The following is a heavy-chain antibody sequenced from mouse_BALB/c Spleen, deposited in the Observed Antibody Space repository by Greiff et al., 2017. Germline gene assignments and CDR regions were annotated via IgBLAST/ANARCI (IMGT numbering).Heavy chain of an antibody. V-gene: IGHV5-4*02. Sequence: EVQRVESGGGLVKPGGSLKLSCAASGFTFSDYYMYWVRQTPEKRLEWVATISDGGSYTYYPDSVKGRFTISRDNAKNNLYLQMSSLKSEDTAMYYCAGPITTVSPFAYWGQGTLVTVSA. CDR3: AGPITTVSPFAY. CDR2: ISDGGSYT. D-gene: IGHD1-1*01. J-gene: IGHJ3*01. CDR1: GFTFSDYY.